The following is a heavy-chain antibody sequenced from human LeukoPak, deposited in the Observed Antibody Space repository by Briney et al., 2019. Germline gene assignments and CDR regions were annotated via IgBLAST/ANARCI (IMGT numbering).Heavy chain of an antibody. J-gene: IGHJ3*02. Sequence: SQTLSLTCTVSGGSISSGGYYWSWIRQHPGKGLEWIGYIYYSGRTYSNPSLKSPVTISVDTSKNQFSLKLSSVTAADTAVYYCARGPGDTPKFDAFDIWGQGTMVTVSS. CDR2: IYYSGRT. D-gene: IGHD3-10*01. CDR3: ARGPGDTPKFDAFDI. CDR1: GGSISSGGYY. V-gene: IGHV4-31*01.